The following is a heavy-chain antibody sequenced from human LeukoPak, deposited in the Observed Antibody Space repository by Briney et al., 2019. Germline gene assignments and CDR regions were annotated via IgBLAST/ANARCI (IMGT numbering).Heavy chain of an antibody. D-gene: IGHD3-9*01. Sequence: PGGSLRLSCVASGFTASSNDLTCGREAPGQRLEWVSAIYSGGTTYYADSVKGRFTISRDTSKNTLYVQMKSLRAEDTAVYYCARKGSSGYYLDYWGQGTLVTVSS. CDR1: GFTASSND. CDR2: IYSGGTT. V-gene: IGHV3-66*01. CDR3: ARKGSSGYYLDY. J-gene: IGHJ4*02.